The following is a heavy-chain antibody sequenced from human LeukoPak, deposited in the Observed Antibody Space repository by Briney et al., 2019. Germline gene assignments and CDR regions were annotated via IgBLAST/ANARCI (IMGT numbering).Heavy chain of an antibody. D-gene: IGHD3-22*01. J-gene: IGHJ5*02. CDR2: ISGSGGST. V-gene: IGHV3-23*01. Sequence: GGSLRLSCAASGFTFSSYAMSWVRQAPGKGLEWVSAISGSGGSTYYADSVKGRSTISRDNSKNTLYLQMNSLRAEDTAVYYCARKPKEGKRYYYDSSGYSNWFDPWGQGTLVTVSS. CDR1: GFTFSSYA. CDR3: ARKPKEGKRYYYDSSGYSNWFDP.